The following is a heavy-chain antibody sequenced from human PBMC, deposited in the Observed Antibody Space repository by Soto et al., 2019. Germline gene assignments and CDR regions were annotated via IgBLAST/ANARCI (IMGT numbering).Heavy chain of an antibody. CDR2: IIPIFGTA. V-gene: IGHV1-69*13. D-gene: IGHD2-2*03. Sequence: SVKVSCKASGGTFSSYAISWVRQAPGQGLEWMGGIIPIFGTANYAQKFQGRVTITADESTSTAYMELSSLRSEDTAVYYCARVGGYCSSTSCPTCIYYYYYYGMDVWDQGTTVTVSS. CDR3: ARVGGYCSSTSCPTCIYYYYYYGMDV. J-gene: IGHJ6*02. CDR1: GGTFSSYA.